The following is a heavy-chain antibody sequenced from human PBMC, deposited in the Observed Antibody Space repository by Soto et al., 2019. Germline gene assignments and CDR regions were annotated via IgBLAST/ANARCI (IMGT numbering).Heavy chain of an antibody. Sequence: SETLSLTCTVSGGSLGSSSYYWGWLRQSPGKGLEWSGNIYDSGNTFYNPSLKSRVTISVDTSKNQFYLHLSSVTAADTAIFYCASIAAPGTTHFDFWGQGTLVTVSS. CDR1: GGSLGSSSYY. CDR2: IYDSGNT. D-gene: IGHD6-13*01. J-gene: IGHJ4*02. CDR3: ASIAAPGTTHFDF. V-gene: IGHV4-39*01.